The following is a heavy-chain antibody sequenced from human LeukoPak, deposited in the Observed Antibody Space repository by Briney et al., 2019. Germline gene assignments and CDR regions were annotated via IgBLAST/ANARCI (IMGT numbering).Heavy chain of an antibody. CDR2: ISGSGGST. CDR3: ARDYTMTD. CDR1: GFTFNNYG. Sequence: GGSLRLSCAASGFTFNNYGMSWVRQAPGKGLEWVSGISGSGGSTYYADSVKGRFTISRDNSKNTLYLQMNSLRAEDTAVYYCARDYTMTDWGQGTLVTVSS. D-gene: IGHD3-22*01. V-gene: IGHV3-23*01. J-gene: IGHJ4*02.